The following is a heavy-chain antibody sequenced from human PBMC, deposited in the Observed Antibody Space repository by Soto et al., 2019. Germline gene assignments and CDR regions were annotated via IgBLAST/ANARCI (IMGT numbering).Heavy chain of an antibody. J-gene: IGHJ4*02. CDR3: AKIPISNFNGYFAF. D-gene: IGHD2-8*01. CDR1: GFTFSSHA. CDR2: ISDSGGST. Sequence: EVQLLESGGGLVQPGGSLRLSCAASGFTFSSHAMSWVRQAPGTGLEWVSGISDSGGSTYYADSVKGRGTISRDNSKNTLFLQMTSLRAEDTAVYYCAKIPISNFNGYFAFWGQGTLVTVSS. V-gene: IGHV3-23*01.